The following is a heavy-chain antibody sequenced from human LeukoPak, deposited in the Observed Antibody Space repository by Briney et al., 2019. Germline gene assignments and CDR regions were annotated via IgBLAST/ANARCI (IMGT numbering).Heavy chain of an antibody. J-gene: IGHJ4*02. Sequence: PGRSLRLSCTASGFTFGDYAMSWFRQAPGKGLEWVGFIRSKAYGGTTEYAASVKGRFTISRDDSKSIAYLQMNSLKTEDTAVYYCTRDDDSSGLYFDYWGQGTLVTVSS. V-gene: IGHV3-49*03. CDR3: TRDDDSSGLYFDY. CDR1: GFTFGDYA. D-gene: IGHD6-19*01. CDR2: IRSKAYGGTT.